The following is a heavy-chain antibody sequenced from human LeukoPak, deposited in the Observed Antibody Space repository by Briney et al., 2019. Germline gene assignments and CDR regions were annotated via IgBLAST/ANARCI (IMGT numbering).Heavy chain of an antibody. CDR1: GFTFSSYE. CDR3: ARTRYGSGSYYNAFDV. CDR2: IKQDGSEK. J-gene: IGHJ6*02. V-gene: IGHV3-7*01. D-gene: IGHD3-10*01. Sequence: GGSLRLSCAASGFTFSSYEMNWVRQAPGKGLEWVANIKQDGSEKYYVDSVKGRFTISRDNAKNSLYLQMNSLRAEDTAVYYCARTRYGSGSYYNAFDVWGQGTTVTVSS.